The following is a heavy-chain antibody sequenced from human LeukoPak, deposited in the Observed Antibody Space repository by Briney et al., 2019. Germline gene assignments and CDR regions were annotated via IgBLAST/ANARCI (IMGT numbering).Heavy chain of an antibody. CDR3: ARYYDSSGYLIDDAFDN. CDR2: INPNSGGT. V-gene: IGHV1-2*06. CDR1: GYTFTGYY. D-gene: IGHD3-22*01. J-gene: IGHJ3*02. Sequence: ASVKVSCKASGYTFTGYYMHWVRQAPGQGLEWMGRINPNSGGTNYAQKFQGRVTMTRDTSISTAYMELSRLRSDDTAVYYCARYYDSSGYLIDDAFDNWGQGTMVTVSS.